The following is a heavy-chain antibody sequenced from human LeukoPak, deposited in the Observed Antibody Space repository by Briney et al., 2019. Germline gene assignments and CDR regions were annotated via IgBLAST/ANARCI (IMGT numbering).Heavy chain of an antibody. D-gene: IGHD6-6*01. CDR2: IYYSGST. Sequence: SETLSLTCTVSGGSISSYYWSWIRQPPGKGLEWIGYIYYSGSTNYNPSLKSRVTISVDTSKNQFSLKLSSVTAADTAVYYCARGRIAALLTRHFDIWGQGTMVTVSS. V-gene: IGHV4-59*01. CDR3: ARGRIAALLTRHFDI. J-gene: IGHJ3*02. CDR1: GGSISSYY.